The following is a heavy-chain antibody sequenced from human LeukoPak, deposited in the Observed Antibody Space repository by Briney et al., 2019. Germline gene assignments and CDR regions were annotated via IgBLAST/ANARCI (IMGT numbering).Heavy chain of an antibody. CDR2: CDPEDGEI. V-gene: IGHV1-24*01. J-gene: IGHJ3*02. CDR3: ARGLSSSWSRGPFDI. Sequence: GASVKVSCTVSGYTLSELCMHWVRQAPGKGLEWMGGCDPEDGEIMYAQKFQGRVTMTEDTSTDTAYMELSSLRSEDTAVYYCARGLSSSWSRGPFDIWGQGTMVTVSS. CDR1: GYTLSELC. D-gene: IGHD6-13*01.